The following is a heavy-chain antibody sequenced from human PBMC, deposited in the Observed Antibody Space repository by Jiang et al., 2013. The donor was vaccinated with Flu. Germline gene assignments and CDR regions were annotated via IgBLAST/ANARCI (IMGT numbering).Heavy chain of an antibody. D-gene: IGHD3-10*01. CDR1: GGTFSSYA. CDR2: IIPILGIA. V-gene: IGHV1-69*04. J-gene: IGHJ4*02. Sequence: GAEVKKPGSSVKVSCKASGGTFSSYAISWVRQAPGQGLEWMGGIIPILGIANYAQKFQGRVTITADKSTSTAYMELSSLRSEDTAVYYCARGHYYGSGSPEYYFDYWGQGTLVTVSS. CDR3: ARGHYYGSGSPEYYFDY.